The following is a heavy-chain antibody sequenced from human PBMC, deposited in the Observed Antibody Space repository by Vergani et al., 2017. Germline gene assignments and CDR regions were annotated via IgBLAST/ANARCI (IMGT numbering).Heavy chain of an antibody. CDR2: IIPIFGTA. D-gene: IGHD3-3*01. CDR3: ASRDITIFGVVIIRGYYYYGMDV. J-gene: IGHJ6*02. CDR1: GGTFSSYA. Sequence: QVQLVQSGAEVKKPGSSVKVSCKASGGTFSSYAISWVRQAPGQGLEWMGGIIPIFGTANYAQKFQGRVTITADESTSTAYMGLSSLRSEDTAVYYCASRDITIFGVVIIRGYYYYGMDVWGQGP. V-gene: IGHV1-69*01.